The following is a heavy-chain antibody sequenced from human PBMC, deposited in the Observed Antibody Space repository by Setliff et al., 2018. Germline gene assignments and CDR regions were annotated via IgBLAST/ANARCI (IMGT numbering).Heavy chain of an antibody. Sequence: PGESLKISCKGSGYSFSNFWIGWVRQMPGKGLEWMGIIYPGDSHTRYSPSFQGQVTISVDKSISTAYLQWSSLKASDTAMYYCAILRGYSGYDVLNYYYYMDVWGKGTTVTVSS. V-gene: IGHV5-51*01. CDR3: AILRGYSGYDVLNYYYYMDV. J-gene: IGHJ6*03. CDR1: GYSFSNFW. D-gene: IGHD5-12*01. CDR2: IYPGDSHT.